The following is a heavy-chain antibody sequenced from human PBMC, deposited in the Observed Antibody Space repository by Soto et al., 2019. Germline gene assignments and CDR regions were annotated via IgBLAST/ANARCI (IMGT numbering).Heavy chain of an antibody. V-gene: IGHV4-31*03. CDR3: ARGTYYYDSSGYYLPAGFDY. CDR1: GGSISSGGYY. CDR2: IYYSGST. Sequence: SETLSLTCTVSGGSISSGGYYWSWIRQHPGKGLEWIGYIYYSGSTYYNPSLKSRVTISVDRSKNQFSLKLSSVTAADTAVYYCARGTYYYDSSGYYLPAGFDYWGQGTLVTVSS. D-gene: IGHD3-22*01. J-gene: IGHJ4*02.